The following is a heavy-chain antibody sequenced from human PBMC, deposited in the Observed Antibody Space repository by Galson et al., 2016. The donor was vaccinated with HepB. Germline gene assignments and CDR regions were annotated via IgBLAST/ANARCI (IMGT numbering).Heavy chain of an antibody. J-gene: IGHJ3*01. Sequence: SLRLSCAASGFTVSGTYMSWARQAPGKGLQWVSSLFSSGASFYTESLRGRFTVSRDTSTNTPYLQMNSLRADDSAVYYCEAYSDPFDVWGQGTVVTV. V-gene: IGHV3-53*01. CDR3: EAYSDPFDV. CDR1: GFTVSGTY. D-gene: IGHD3-16*01. CDR2: LFSSGAS.